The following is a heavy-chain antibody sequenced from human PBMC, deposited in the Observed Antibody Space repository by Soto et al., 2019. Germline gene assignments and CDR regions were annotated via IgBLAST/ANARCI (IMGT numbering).Heavy chain of an antibody. Sequence: PGESLKISCKGSGYKFTTYWIGWVRQMPGKGLEWMAIIYPDDSDSRYSPSFQGQVTISADKSISTACLQWSSLKASDTAIYYCVATYGDYLEYWGEGTLVTVSS. J-gene: IGHJ4*02. CDR2: IYPDDSDS. CDR3: VATYGDYLEY. D-gene: IGHD4-17*01. V-gene: IGHV5-51*01. CDR1: GYKFTTYW.